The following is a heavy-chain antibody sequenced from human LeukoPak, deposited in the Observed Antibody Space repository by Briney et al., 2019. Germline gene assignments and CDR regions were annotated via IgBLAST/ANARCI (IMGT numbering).Heavy chain of an antibody. CDR2: IYSAGST. CDR3: ARDPYSGSYGDYYYYYMDV. Sequence: GGSLRLSCTASGFTVSSNYMNWVRQAPGKGLEWVSIIYSAGSTYYADSVKGRFTISRDNSKNTLYLQMNSLRDEDTAVYYCARDPYSGSYGDYYYYYMDVWGKGTTVTISS. CDR1: GFTVSSNY. V-gene: IGHV3-66*01. D-gene: IGHD1-26*01. J-gene: IGHJ6*03.